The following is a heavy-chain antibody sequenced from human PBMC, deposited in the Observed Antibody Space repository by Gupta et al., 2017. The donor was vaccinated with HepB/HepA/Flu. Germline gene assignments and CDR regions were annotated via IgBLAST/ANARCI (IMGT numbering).Heavy chain of an antibody. CDR1: GFTFHDYD. Sequence: VQLVESGGGLVQPGGSLTLSCAASGFTFHDYDMYWVRQAPGKGLEWVSFMSGGGGSTYYADSVKGRFTISRDNSINSLHLQMNSLRTEDTAVDDCARVEYRSSSAPFDCWGQGTRVTVSS. J-gene: IGHJ4*02. D-gene: IGHD6-6*01. V-gene: IGHV3-43*02. CDR3: ARVEYRSSSAPFDC. CDR2: MSGGGGST.